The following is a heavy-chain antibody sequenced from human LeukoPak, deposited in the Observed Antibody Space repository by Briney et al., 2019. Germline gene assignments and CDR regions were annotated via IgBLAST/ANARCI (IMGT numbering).Heavy chain of an antibody. Sequence: PGGSLRLSCAASGFTFSNHYIHWVRQAPGRGLEWVSYISSSGSTIYYADSVKGRFTISRDNAKNSLYLQMNSLRAEDTAVYYCARLRYSGYDLDSWGQRTLVTVSS. CDR1: GFTFSNHY. V-gene: IGHV3-48*03. J-gene: IGHJ4*02. CDR3: ARLRYSGYDLDS. D-gene: IGHD5-12*01. CDR2: ISSSGSTI.